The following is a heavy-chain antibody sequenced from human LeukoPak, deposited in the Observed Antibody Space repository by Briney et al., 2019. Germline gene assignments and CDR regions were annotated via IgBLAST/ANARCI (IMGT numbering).Heavy chain of an antibody. V-gene: IGHV3-23*01. CDR3: AKQSYARSLGE. CDR2: TNSGGTST. D-gene: IGHD2-8*01. Sequence: GGSLRLSCATSGFPFRDFSMIWVRQAPGKGLEWISTTNSGGTSTYYAESVKGRFTISRDNSKNTLYLQMSSLRVEDTAVYYCAKQSYARSLGEGGPGTLVSVSS. J-gene: IGHJ4*02. CDR1: GFPFRDFS.